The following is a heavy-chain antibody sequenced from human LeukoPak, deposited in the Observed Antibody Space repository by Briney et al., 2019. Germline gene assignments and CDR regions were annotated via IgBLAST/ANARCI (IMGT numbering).Heavy chain of an antibody. Sequence: GGSLRLSCVASGFSFSSYETTWVRQAPGKGLEWIAYISSSGTTIYNADSVKGRFTITRDNAKNSLYLQMNNLRAEDTAVYYCARGGEKVTIFGATLFDYWGQGTLVTVSS. CDR3: ARGGEKVTIFGATLFDY. CDR1: GFSFSSYE. J-gene: IGHJ4*02. D-gene: IGHD3-3*01. CDR2: ISSSGTTI. V-gene: IGHV3-48*03.